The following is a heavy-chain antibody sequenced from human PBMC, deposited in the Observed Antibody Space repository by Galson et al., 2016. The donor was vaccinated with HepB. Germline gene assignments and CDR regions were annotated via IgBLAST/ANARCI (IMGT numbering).Heavy chain of an antibody. D-gene: IGHD2-21*02. J-gene: IGHJ1*01. Sequence: QSGAEVKKPGQSLKISCKGSGYNFPIFWIAWVRQMPGRGLEWMGIIYPDDFDTRYSPSFQGQVTISADRSTTTAYLQWSSLKASDTAIYYCVRQTRYCDGACYPDFWGQGTPVTVSS. CDR3: VRQTRYCDGACYPDF. CDR2: IYPDDFDT. CDR1: GYNFPIFW. V-gene: IGHV5-51*01.